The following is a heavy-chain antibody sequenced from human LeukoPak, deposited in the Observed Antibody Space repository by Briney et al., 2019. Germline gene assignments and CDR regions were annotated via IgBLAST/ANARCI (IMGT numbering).Heavy chain of an antibody. CDR1: GFTVSSNY. Sequence: GGSLRLSCAVSGFTVSSNYMSWVRQTPGKGLEWVSVIYSGGSTYYADSVKGRFTISRDNSKNTLYLQMNSLRAEDTAVYYCAKPIHDYEAFDIWGQGTMVTVSS. D-gene: IGHD4-17*01. CDR2: IYSGGST. V-gene: IGHV3-53*01. J-gene: IGHJ3*02. CDR3: AKPIHDYEAFDI.